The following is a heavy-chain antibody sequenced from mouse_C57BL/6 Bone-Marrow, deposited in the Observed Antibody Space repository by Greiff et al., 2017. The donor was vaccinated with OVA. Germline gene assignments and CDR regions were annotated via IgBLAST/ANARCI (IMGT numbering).Heavy chain of an antibody. J-gene: IGHJ4*01. CDR2: IRNKANGYTT. CDR1: GFTFTDYY. V-gene: IGHV7-3*01. Sequence: EVMLVESGGGLVQPGGSLSLSCAASGFTFTDYYMSWVRQPPGKALEWLGFIRNKANGYTTEYSASVKGRFTISRDTSQSILYLQMNALRAEDSATYYCAGYGEYYAMDYWGQGTLVTVSS. CDR3: AGYGEYYAMDY.